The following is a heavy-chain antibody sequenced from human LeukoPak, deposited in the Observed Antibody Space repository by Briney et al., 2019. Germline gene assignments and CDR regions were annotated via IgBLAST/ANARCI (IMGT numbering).Heavy chain of an antibody. CDR1: GYSFTSYW. Sequence: GESLKISCKGSGYSFTSYWIGWVRQMPGKGLEWMGIIYPGDSDTRYSPSFQGQVTISADKSISTAYLQWSSLKASDTAMYYCARLGLYYYFWSGYFDYWGQGTLVTVSS. V-gene: IGHV5-51*01. CDR2: IYPGDSDT. J-gene: IGHJ4*02. CDR3: ARLGLYYYFWSGYFDY. D-gene: IGHD3-3*01.